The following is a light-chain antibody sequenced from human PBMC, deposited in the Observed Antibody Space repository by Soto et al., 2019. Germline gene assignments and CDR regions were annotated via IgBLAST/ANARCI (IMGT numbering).Light chain of an antibody. CDR3: SSYTSRGPYV. CDR1: SSDVGGYNY. Sequence: QSALTQPASVSGSPGQSITISCTGTSSDVGGYNYVSWYQQYPGKAPKLMIYEVSNRPSGVSNRFSGSKSGNTASLTISGLQAEDEADYYCSSYTSRGPYVFVTGTKLTVL. V-gene: IGLV2-14*01. CDR2: EVS. J-gene: IGLJ1*01.